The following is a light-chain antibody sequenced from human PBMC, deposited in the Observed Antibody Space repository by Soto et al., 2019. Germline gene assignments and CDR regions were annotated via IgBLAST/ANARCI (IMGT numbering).Light chain of an antibody. J-gene: IGLJ2*01. CDR2: RSD. CDR1: SSNIGINP. CDR3: FAGDESLIGPV. V-gene: IGLV1-44*01. Sequence: QSVLTQPPSASGTPGQRVTISCSGGSSNIGINPLNWYQQLPGTAPKLLIYRSDQRPSGVPDRFSGSKSGTSGSLAISGLQSGDGGDFSWFAGDESLIGPVLGGGPKPPVL.